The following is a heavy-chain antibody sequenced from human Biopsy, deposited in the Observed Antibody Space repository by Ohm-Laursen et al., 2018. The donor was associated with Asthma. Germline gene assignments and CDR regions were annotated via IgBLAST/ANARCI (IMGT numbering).Heavy chain of an antibody. J-gene: IGHJ4*02. CDR2: IYHSGST. D-gene: IGHD3-22*01. Sequence: TLSLTCTVSSGSITSGGYYWTWIRQHPGKGLEWIGFIYHSGSTYYNPSLKSRVSISIDTSKNQFSLKLSSVTAADTAVYYCARAQDYYDSRGYYRSFDYWGQGTLVTVSS. CDR1: SGSITSGGYY. CDR3: ARAQDYYDSRGYYRSFDY. V-gene: IGHV4-31*03.